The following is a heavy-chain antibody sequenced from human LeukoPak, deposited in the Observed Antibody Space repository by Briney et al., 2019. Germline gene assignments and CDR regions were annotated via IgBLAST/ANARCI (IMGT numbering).Heavy chain of an antibody. CDR1: GGTFSSYA. Sequence: ASVTVSCKASGGTFSSYAISWVRQAPGQGLEWMGGIIPIFGTANYAQKFQGRVTITTDESTSTAYMELSSLRSEDTAVYYCARGSYSITTFGAVVDLNWFDPWGQGTLVTVSS. D-gene: IGHD3-3*01. CDR2: IIPIFGTA. V-gene: IGHV1-69*05. CDR3: ARGSYSITTFGAVVDLNWFDP. J-gene: IGHJ5*02.